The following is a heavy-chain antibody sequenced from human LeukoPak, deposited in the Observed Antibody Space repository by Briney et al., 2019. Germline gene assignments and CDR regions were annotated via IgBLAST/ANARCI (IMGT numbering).Heavy chain of an antibody. CDR1: GYTFTSYA. CDR3: ARGSRVNYYYMGV. V-gene: IGHV7-4-1*02. D-gene: IGHD4-23*01. J-gene: IGHJ6*03. Sequence: ASVKVSCKASGYTFTSYAMNWVRQAPGQGLEWMGWINTNTGNPTYAQGFTGRFVFSLDTSVSTAYLQISSLKAEDTAVYYCARGSRVNYYYMGVWGKGTTVTISS. CDR2: INTNTGNP.